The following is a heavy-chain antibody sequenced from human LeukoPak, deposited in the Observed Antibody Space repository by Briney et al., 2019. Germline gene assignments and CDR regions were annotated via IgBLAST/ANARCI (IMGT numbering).Heavy chain of an antibody. CDR1: GFTFSDYY. CDR2: IYSSGTTM. D-gene: IGHD5-12*01. CDR3: ARSPMVATSRPFDC. V-gene: IGHV3-11*01. Sequence: SGGSLRLSCAASGFTFSDYYMTWIRQAPGKGLEWVSYIYSSGTTMYYADSVKGRFTISRDNPKNSLFLQMNSLRAEDTAVYYCARSPMVATSRPFDCWGQGTLVTVSS. J-gene: IGHJ4*02.